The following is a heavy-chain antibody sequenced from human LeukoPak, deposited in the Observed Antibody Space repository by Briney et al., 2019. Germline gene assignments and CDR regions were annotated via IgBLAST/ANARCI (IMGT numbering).Heavy chain of an antibody. CDR3: AGHHPRNTVDF. V-gene: IGHV4-4*07. J-gene: IGHJ4*02. CDR2: ISAQGST. Sequence: SETLSLTCTVSGASITTQFWNWIRQPAGEGLEWIGLISAQGSTNLNPSLKSRITMSIDTSKSQFSLKLSSMTAADTAVYYCAGHHPRNTVDFWGQGTLVTVSS. CDR1: GASITTQF. D-gene: IGHD2-8*02.